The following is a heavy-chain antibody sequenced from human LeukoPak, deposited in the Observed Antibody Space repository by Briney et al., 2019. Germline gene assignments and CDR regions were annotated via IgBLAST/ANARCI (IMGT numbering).Heavy chain of an antibody. D-gene: IGHD3-10*01. J-gene: IGHJ4*02. V-gene: IGHV3-21*01. Sequence: GGSLRLSCADSGFTFSSYSMNWVRQAPGKGLEWVSSISSTSIYIYYADSVKGRFTISRDNAKNSLYLQMNSLRAEDTAVYYCARDPTTYGSGSYYYYFDYWGQGTLVTVPS. CDR2: ISSTSIYI. CDR1: GFTFSSYS. CDR3: ARDPTTYGSGSYYYYFDY.